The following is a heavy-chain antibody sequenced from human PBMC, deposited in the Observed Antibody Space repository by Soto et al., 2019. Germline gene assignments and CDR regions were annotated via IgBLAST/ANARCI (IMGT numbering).Heavy chain of an antibody. D-gene: IGHD3-22*01. V-gene: IGHV4-39*02. J-gene: IGHJ1*01. CDR3: ARDFDTSKRPDFEH. Sequence: SETLSLTCTVSGDSIGSSRYYWAWVRRPPGKGLEWVGTIYYDGTPYYSPSLKTRLTMSVDTSKNQFSLNLRSILAADTAFYYCARDFDTSKRPDFEHWGQGALVTV. CDR1: GDSIGSSRYY. CDR2: IYYDGTP.